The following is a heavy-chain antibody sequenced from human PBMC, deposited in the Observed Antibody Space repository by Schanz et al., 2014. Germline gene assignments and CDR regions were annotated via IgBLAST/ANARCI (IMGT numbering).Heavy chain of an antibody. V-gene: IGHV1-18*01. Sequence: QVQLVHSEAEVKKPGSSVKVSCKASGYTFNTYGLNWVRQAPGQGLEWMGWISAYTNNTNYAQKVQGRVTMTTDTSTGTAYMELRSLRSDDTAVYYCARDRRRYCSTASCLHDNWFDPWGQGTLVIVSS. CDR1: GYTFNTYG. CDR2: ISAYTNNT. D-gene: IGHD2-2*01. CDR3: ARDRRRYCSTASCLHDNWFDP. J-gene: IGHJ5*02.